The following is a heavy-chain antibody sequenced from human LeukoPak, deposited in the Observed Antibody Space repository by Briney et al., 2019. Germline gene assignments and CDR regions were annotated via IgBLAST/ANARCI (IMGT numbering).Heavy chain of an antibody. CDR1: GFSFTNVW. Sequence: GGSLRLSCAVSGFSFTNVWMNWVRQAPGKGLEWVGRIKNKEEGEKTDYAAPVKGRFTISRDDSKATLSLQMNSLKMEDTAIYYCTTGIDYGGGYWGQGTLVSVSS. V-gene: IGHV3-15*07. CDR2: IKNKEEGEKT. D-gene: IGHD3-16*01. CDR3: TTGIDYGGGY. J-gene: IGHJ4*02.